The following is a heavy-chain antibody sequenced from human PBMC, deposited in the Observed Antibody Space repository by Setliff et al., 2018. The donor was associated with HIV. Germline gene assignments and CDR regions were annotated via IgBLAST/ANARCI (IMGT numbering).Heavy chain of an antibody. CDR3: ARGKNYYDSSGYHY. D-gene: IGHD3-22*01. V-gene: IGHV4-34*01. Sequence: PSETLSLTCAVYSGSFSGYRWTWIRQPPGKGLEWIGEINHRGSTTYNPSLRSRVTISVDTSKNQFSLKLSSVTAADTAVYYCARGKNYYDSSGYHYWGQGTLVTVSS. CDR2: INHRGST. CDR1: SGSFSGYR. J-gene: IGHJ4*02.